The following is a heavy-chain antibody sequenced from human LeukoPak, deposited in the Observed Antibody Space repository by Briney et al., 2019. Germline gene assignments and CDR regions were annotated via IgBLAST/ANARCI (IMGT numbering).Heavy chain of an antibody. Sequence: GGSLRLSCAASGFTFSSYEMNWVRQAPGKGLEWVSYIGGSGSTIYYADSVKGRFTISRDNAKNSLYLQMNRLRGEDTAVYYCARDYLAGGTDAFDIWGQGTMVTVSS. D-gene: IGHD1-1*01. J-gene: IGHJ3*02. CDR1: GFTFSSYE. CDR2: IGGSGSTI. V-gene: IGHV3-48*03. CDR3: ARDYLAGGTDAFDI.